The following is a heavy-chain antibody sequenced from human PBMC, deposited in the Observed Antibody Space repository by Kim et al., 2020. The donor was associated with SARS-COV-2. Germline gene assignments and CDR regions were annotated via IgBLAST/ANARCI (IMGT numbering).Heavy chain of an antibody. CDR3: ARATYDSSGYYSYFDY. D-gene: IGHD3-22*01. V-gene: IGHV1-69*01. J-gene: IGHJ4*02. Sequence: TCQGRVTITADESTGTAYMELSSLRSEDTAVYYCARATYDSSGYYSYFDYWGQGTLVTVSS.